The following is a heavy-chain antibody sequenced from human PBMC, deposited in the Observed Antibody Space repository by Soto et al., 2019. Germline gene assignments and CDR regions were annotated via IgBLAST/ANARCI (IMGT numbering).Heavy chain of an antibody. D-gene: IGHD5-12*01. CDR2: IYYSGTT. CDR1: GDCFSSGSYY. CDR3: ARADIVATIIWFDP. V-gene: IGHV4-61*01. J-gene: IGHJ5*02. Sequence: PSETLSITFTVSGDCFSSGSYYWRWIGPPPGTGLKWIGYIYYSGTTNYNPSLKSRVSISVDTSKNQFSLKLSSVTAADTAVYYCARADIVATIIWFDPWGQGTLVTVS.